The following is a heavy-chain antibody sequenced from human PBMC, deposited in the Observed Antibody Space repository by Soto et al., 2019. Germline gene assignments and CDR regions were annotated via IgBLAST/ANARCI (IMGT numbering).Heavy chain of an antibody. CDR1: GYYIRTYNG. CDR3: AREWSAFDY. D-gene: IGHD3-3*01. Sequence: SQILSLPCAIPGYYIRTYNGWVWIRQPPGKGLEWIANMYSSGSFDYNPSLKSRATMSADTSKNEYFLKLSSATAADTAVYYCAREWSAFDYRGQGILVTVSS. J-gene: IGHJ4*02. V-gene: IGHV4-28*02. CDR2: MYSSGSF.